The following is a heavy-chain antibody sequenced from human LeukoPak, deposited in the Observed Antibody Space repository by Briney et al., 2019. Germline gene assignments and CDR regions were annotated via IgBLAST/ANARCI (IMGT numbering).Heavy chain of an antibody. V-gene: IGHV3-23*01. D-gene: IGHD3-22*01. CDR1: GFTFGTYA. J-gene: IGHJ4*02. CDR2: FSGTGGST. Sequence: PGGSLRLSCAASGFTFGTYAMTWVRQAPGKGLEWVSSFSGTGGSTYYADSVKGRFTISRDNSKNTLYLQMNSLRAEDTAVYYCTGAQYYDRSGYIVWGQGTLVTVSS. CDR3: TGAQYYDRSGYIV.